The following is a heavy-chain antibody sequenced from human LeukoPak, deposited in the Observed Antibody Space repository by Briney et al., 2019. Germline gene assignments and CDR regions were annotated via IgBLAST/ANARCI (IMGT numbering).Heavy chain of an antibody. CDR2: IIPILGIA. Sequence: GASVKVSCKASGGTFISYAISWVRQAPGQGLEWMGRIIPILGIANYAQKFQGRVTITSDKSTSTAYMELSSLRSEDTAVYYCARDHRAYYYDYVWGSLQDAWGQGTLVTVSS. D-gene: IGHD3-16*01. V-gene: IGHV1-69*04. CDR1: GGTFISYA. CDR3: ARDHRAYYYDYVWGSLQDA. J-gene: IGHJ5*02.